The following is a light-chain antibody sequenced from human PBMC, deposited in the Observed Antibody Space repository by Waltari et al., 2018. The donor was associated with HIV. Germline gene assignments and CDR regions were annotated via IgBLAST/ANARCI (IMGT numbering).Light chain of an antibody. CDR2: GAS. J-gene: IGKJ3*01. V-gene: IGKV3-20*01. CDR3: QKYGGSPLFT. CDR1: ESVSGTY. Sequence: EIVLTQSPGTVSLYPGQRATLSCRANESVSGTYIAWFQQRPGQAPRLLIFGASSRATGIPDRFSGSGSGTDFTLTISRLETEDFGVYYCQKYGGSPLFTFGPGTRVDFK.